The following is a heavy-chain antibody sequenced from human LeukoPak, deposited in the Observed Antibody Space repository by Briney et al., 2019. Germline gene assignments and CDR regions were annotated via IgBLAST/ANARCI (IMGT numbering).Heavy chain of an antibody. CDR3: ARDNPRGHEDY. CDR2: IYYSGST. Sequence: SETLSLTCTVPGGSISSGGYYWSWIRQHPGKGLEWIGYIYYSGSTYYNPSLKSRVTISVDTSKNQFSLKLSSVTAADTAVYYCARDNPRGHEDYWGQGTLVTVSS. V-gene: IGHV4-31*03. D-gene: IGHD5-12*01. CDR1: GGSISSGGYY. J-gene: IGHJ4*02.